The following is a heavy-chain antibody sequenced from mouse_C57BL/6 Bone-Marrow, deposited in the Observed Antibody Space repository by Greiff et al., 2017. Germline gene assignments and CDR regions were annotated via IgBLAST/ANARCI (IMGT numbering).Heavy chain of an antibody. CDR2: IYPRSGNT. V-gene: IGHV1-81*01. J-gene: IGHJ1*03. Sequence: QVQLQQSGAELARPGASVKLSCKASGYTFTSYGISWVKQRTGQGLEWIGEIYPRSGNTYYNEKFKGKATLTADKSSSTAYMELRSLTSEDSAVYFCARERVITTVVADWYFDVWGTGTTVTVSS. CDR3: ARERVITTVVADWYFDV. CDR1: GYTFTSYG. D-gene: IGHD1-1*01.